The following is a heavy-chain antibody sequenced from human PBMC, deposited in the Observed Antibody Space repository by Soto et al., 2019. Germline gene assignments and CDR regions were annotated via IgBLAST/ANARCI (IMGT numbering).Heavy chain of an antibody. J-gene: IGHJ4*02. CDR3: ASGVGGDYYFDY. V-gene: IGHV3-48*02. CDR1: GFRFNFFG. CDR2: ISASSDTI. D-gene: IGHD3-3*01. Sequence: EVQLVESGGGLAQPGGSLRLACVASGFRFNFFGMNWVRQPPGKGLEWISYISASSDTIFYADSVKGRFTISRDNGKNPLYLQMNSLRDEGTAVYCCASGVGGDYYFDYWGQGTLVPVSS.